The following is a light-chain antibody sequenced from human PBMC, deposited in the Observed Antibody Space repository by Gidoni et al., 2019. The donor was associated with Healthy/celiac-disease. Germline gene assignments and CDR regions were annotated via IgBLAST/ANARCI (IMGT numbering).Light chain of an antibody. CDR2: ASS. CDR1: QVISSW. CDR3: QQANSFPFT. J-gene: IGKJ3*01. V-gene: IGKV1-12*01. Sequence: DIQMTKSPSSVSASVGDRVTITCRASQVISSWLAWYQHKRGKAPKLLIYASSSLQSGVPSRCSGSGSGTDFTLTISSLQPEDFATYYCQQANSFPFTFGPGTKVDIK.